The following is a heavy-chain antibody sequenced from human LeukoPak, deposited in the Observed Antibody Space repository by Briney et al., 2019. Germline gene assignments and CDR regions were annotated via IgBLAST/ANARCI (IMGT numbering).Heavy chain of an antibody. D-gene: IGHD5-18*01. CDR2: IYYTWTP. J-gene: IGHJ4*02. V-gene: IGHV4-59*08. CDR3: ARQDPVDTAIDSFDY. Sequence: SQTLSPTCTVSGGSIRSYYWSWVRQPRGKGLEWIGYIYYTWTPNYNPSLRSRVTISVDTSKNQFSLRLSSVTAADTAVYYCARQDPVDTAIDSFDYWGEGTLVSVS. CDR1: GGSIRSYY.